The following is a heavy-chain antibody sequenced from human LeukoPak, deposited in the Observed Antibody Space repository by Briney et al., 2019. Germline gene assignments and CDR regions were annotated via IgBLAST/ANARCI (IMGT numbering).Heavy chain of an antibody. CDR3: ARDNIGQWLPEDYFDY. CDR2: IYTSGST. CDR1: GGSISSYY. D-gene: IGHD6-19*01. Sequence: PSETLSLTCTVSGGSISSYYWSWIRQPAGKGLEWIGRIYTSGSTNYNPSLKSRVTMSVDTSKNQFSLKLSSVTAADTAVYYCARDNIGQWLPEDYFDYWGQGTLVTVS. J-gene: IGHJ4*02. V-gene: IGHV4-4*07.